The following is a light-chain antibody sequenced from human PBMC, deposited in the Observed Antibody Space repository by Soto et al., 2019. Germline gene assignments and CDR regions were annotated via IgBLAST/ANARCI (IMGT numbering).Light chain of an antibody. Sequence: SYELTQSPSVSGAPGQTARITCGGNNIGTKSVHWYQQKPGQAPVLVIYSDNDRPSGIPARFSGSNSGHTATLTISRVEAEDEADYYCQLWDNTGDRVLFGGGTKLTVL. J-gene: IGLJ2*01. CDR1: NIGTKS. CDR2: SDN. V-gene: IGLV3-21*04. CDR3: QLWDNTGDRVL.